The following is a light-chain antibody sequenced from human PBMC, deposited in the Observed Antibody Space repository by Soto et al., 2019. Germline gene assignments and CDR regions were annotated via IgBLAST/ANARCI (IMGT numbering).Light chain of an antibody. J-gene: IGLJ3*02. CDR2: YDT. CDR1: NIGSKS. V-gene: IGLV3-21*04. CDR3: QVWDSTSDHVV. Sequence: SYELTQPPSVSVAPGKTARIPCGGDNIGSKSMHWYQQKPGQAPVLVIYYDTDRPSGIPERFSGSKSGNTATLTISRVEAGDEADYYCQVWDSTSDHVVFGGGTKVTVL.